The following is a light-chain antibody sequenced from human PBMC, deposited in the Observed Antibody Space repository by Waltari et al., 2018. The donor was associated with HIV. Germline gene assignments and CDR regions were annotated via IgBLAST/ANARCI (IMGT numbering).Light chain of an antibody. V-gene: IGKV1-5*03. Sequence: DIQMTQSPSTLSVSVGDRVIITCRSSQNVDNWLAWYQKRPGSAPKVLSYKTSTLQTGGPSRFSGSESGTEFSLTISSLQPDDFATYDCQQYKSFSRTFGQGTRLEIK. CDR2: KTS. CDR3: QQYKSFSRT. J-gene: IGKJ5*01. CDR1: QNVDNW.